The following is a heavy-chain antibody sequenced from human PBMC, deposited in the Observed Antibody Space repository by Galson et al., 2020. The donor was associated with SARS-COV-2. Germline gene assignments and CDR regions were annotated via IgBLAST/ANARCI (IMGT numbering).Heavy chain of an antibody. Sequence: SETLSLTCAVSGGSVINTNWWTCVRQSPGKRLEWIGEIHHSGNTNYNPSLNSRVTISVDTSKNQFSLKLISVTAADTAVYFCARLGDCSGGTCYSRGYNWFDPWGQGTLVTVSS. CDR1: GGSVINTNW. CDR3: ARLGDCSGGTCYSRGYNWFDP. D-gene: IGHD2-15*01. CDR2: IHHSGNT. J-gene: IGHJ5*02. V-gene: IGHV4-4*02.